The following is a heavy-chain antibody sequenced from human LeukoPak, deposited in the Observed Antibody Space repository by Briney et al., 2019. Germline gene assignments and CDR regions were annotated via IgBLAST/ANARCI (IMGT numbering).Heavy chain of an antibody. CDR3: ARSTSFAAAAFDY. CDR1: GFTFRSYW. V-gene: IGHV3-74*01. Sequence: PGGSLRLSCAASGFTFRSYWMHWVRQAPGKGLVWVSNIKSDGSSTTYADSVKGRFTISRDNAKNSLYLQMNSLGAEDMAVYYCARSTSFAAAAFDYWGQGTLVTVSS. J-gene: IGHJ4*02. CDR2: IKSDGSST. D-gene: IGHD6-13*01.